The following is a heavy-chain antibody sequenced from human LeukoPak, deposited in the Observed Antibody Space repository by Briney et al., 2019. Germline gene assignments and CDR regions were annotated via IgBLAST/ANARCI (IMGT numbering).Heavy chain of an antibody. D-gene: IGHD6-19*01. CDR3: ARELRKRVAGLFDY. CDR2: ISYDGSNK. Sequence: PGGSLRLSCAASGFTFSSYAMHWVRQAPGKGLEWVAVISYDGSNKYYADSVKGRFTISRDNSKNTLYLQMNSLRAEDTAVYYCARELRKRVAGLFDYWGQGTLVTVSS. CDR1: GFTFSSYA. V-gene: IGHV3-30*04. J-gene: IGHJ4*02.